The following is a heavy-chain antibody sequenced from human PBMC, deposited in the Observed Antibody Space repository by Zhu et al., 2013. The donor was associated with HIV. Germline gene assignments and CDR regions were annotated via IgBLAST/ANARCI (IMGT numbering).Heavy chain of an antibody. V-gene: IGHV1-8*03. CDR3: ARALGIAAAYYYYMDV. CDR1: GYTFTSYD. J-gene: IGHJ6*03. Sequence: QVQLVQSGAEVKKPGASVKVSCKASGYTFTSYDINWVRQATGQGLEWMGWMNPNSGNTGYAQKFQGRVTITRNTSISTAYMELSSLRSEDTAVYYCARALGIAAAYYYYMDVWGKGTTVTVSS. D-gene: IGHD6-13*01. CDR2: MNPNSGNT.